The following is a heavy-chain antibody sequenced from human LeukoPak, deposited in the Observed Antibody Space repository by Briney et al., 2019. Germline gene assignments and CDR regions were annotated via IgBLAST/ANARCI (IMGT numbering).Heavy chain of an antibody. D-gene: IGHD3-22*01. CDR1: GGSISSSSYY. J-gene: IGHJ5*02. V-gene: IGHV4-39*07. CDR3: ARGRGGYYYDSSGYRNNWFDP. CDR2: IYYSGST. Sequence: SETLSLTCTVSGGSISSSSYYWGWIRQPPGKGLEWIGSIYYSGSTYYNPSLKSRVTISVDTSKNQFSLKQSSMTCAYTAVYYCARGRGGYYYDSSGYRNNWFDPWGQGTLVNVSS.